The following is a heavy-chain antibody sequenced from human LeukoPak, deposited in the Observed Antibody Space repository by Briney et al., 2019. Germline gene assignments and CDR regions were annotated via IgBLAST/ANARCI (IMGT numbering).Heavy chain of an antibody. D-gene: IGHD5-12*01. CDR3: TRLEDKVIYIIDV. CDR1: GFTFSESA. CDR2: IRSKANTYAT. J-gene: IGHJ6*02. V-gene: IGHV3-73*01. Sequence: PGGSLRLSCAASGFTFSESAIHWVRQASGKGLEWIGRIRSKANTYATAYAASVKGRFTISRDDSENTAYLQMNSLKAEDTAMYYCTRLEDKVIYIIDVWGQGTTVTVSS.